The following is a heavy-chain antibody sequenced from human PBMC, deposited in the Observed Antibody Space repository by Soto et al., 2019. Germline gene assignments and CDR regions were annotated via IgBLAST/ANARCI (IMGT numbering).Heavy chain of an antibody. D-gene: IGHD4-17*01. CDR3: AKSAPMDAGDKYYYDF. V-gene: IGHV1-69*01. CDR1: GGTFSTCG. Sequence: QVQLVQSGTEVKKTGSSVKVSCKASGGTFSTCGISWVRQAPGQGLEWMGGIIPFFGTARYSQKFEDRITITADESTNTVYMDLRSLTSEDTAIYYCAKSAPMDAGDKYYYDFWGQGALVTVSS. J-gene: IGHJ4*02. CDR2: IIPFFGTA.